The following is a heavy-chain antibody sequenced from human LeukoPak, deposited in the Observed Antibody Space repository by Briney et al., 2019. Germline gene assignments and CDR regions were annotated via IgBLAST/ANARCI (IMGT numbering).Heavy chain of an antibody. J-gene: IGHJ4*02. D-gene: IGHD3-10*01. CDR2: ISDGGGIT. CDR3: AKSRGSGSSMARGVNFDY. CDR1: GFTFDDYA. Sequence: PGGSLRLSCAASGFTFDDYAMSWVRQAPGKGLEWVSTISDGGGITYYADSVKGRYTISRDNSKNTLFLQMNSLRAEDTAVYYCAKSRGSGSSMARGVNFDYWGQGTLVTVSS. V-gene: IGHV3-23*01.